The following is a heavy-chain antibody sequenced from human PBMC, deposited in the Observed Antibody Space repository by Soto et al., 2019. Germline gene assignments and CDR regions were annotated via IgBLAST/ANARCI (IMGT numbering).Heavy chain of an antibody. D-gene: IGHD3-22*01. J-gene: IGHJ4*01. V-gene: IGHV5-10-1*01. CDR1: GYSFTSYW. CDR2: IDPSDSYT. Sequence: GESLKISCKGSGYSFTSYWISWVRQMPGKGLEWMGRIDPSDSYTNYSPSFQGHVTISADKSISTAYLQWSSLRAEDTAVYYCARDFDYYDTSGYYYGLFDYWGQGTLVAVSS. CDR3: ARDFDYYDTSGYYYGLFDY.